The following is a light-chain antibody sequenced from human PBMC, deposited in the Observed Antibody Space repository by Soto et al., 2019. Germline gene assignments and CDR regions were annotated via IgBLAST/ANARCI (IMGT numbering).Light chain of an antibody. CDR1: SSDIGGYNY. Sequence: QSALTQPASVSGSPGQSITISCTGTSSDIGGYNYVSWYQQHPGKAPKLMIYEVGNRPSGVSNRFSGSKSGNTASLTISGLQAEDVADSYGSSYTSSSTPYVFGTGTKLTVL. CDR2: EVG. J-gene: IGLJ1*01. V-gene: IGLV2-14*01. CDR3: SSYTSSSTPYV.